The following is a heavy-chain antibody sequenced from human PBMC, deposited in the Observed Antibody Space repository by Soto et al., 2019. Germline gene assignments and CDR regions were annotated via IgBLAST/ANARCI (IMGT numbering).Heavy chain of an antibody. V-gene: IGHV4-39*07. CDR2: IYYSGST. Sequence: PSETLSLTCTVSGGSISSSSYYWGWIRQPPGGGLEWIGIIYYSGSTYYNPSLKSRVTISVDTSKNQFSLKLSSVTAADTAVYYCARSIEGLYYYDSSGYYDYWGQGTLVTVSS. D-gene: IGHD3-22*01. CDR1: GGSISSSSYY. CDR3: ARSIEGLYYYDSSGYYDY. J-gene: IGHJ4*02.